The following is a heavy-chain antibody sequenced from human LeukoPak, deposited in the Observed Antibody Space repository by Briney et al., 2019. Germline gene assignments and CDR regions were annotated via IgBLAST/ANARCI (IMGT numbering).Heavy chain of an antibody. CDR3: ATGLDYGGQFNYYGMDV. Sequence: GGSLRLSCAASGFTFSSYGMHWVRQAPGKGLEWVANIKQAGSEIYYVDSVKGRITISRDNAKNSLYLQMSSLRAEDTAVYYCATGLDYGGQFNYYGMDVWGQGTTVTVSS. CDR1: GFTFSSYG. D-gene: IGHD4-23*01. CDR2: IKQAGSEI. V-gene: IGHV3-7*01. J-gene: IGHJ6*02.